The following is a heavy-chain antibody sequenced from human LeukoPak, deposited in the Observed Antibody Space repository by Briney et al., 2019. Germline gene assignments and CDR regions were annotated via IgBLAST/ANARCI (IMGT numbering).Heavy chain of an antibody. D-gene: IGHD6-13*01. CDR3: AREPRQSSLTKGGFDY. CDR2: IIPIFGTA. J-gene: IGHJ4*02. V-gene: IGHV1-69*13. Sequence: SVTVSCKASGGTFSSYAISWVRQAPGQGLEWMGGIIPIFGTANYAQKFQGRVTITADESTSTAYMELSSLRSEDTAVYYCAREPRQSSLTKGGFDYWGQGTLVTVSS. CDR1: GGTFSSYA.